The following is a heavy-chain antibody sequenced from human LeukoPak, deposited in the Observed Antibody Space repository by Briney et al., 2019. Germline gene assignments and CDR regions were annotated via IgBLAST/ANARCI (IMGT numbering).Heavy chain of an antibody. CDR2: IYSSGST. CDR3: ARESIAARHFDY. Sequence: PSETLSLTCTVSGDSISRYFWSWVRQPPGKGLEYIGYIYSSGSTNYNPSLKSRVTISIDTSKNQFSLKLSSVTAADTAVYYCARESIAARHFDYWGQGTLVTVSS. V-gene: IGHV4-59*12. J-gene: IGHJ4*02. D-gene: IGHD6-6*01. CDR1: GDSISRYF.